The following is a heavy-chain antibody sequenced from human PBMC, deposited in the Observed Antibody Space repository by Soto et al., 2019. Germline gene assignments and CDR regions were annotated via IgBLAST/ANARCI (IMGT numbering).Heavy chain of an antibody. D-gene: IGHD6-13*01. J-gene: IGHJ4*02. CDR2: ISTYNGNT. CDR3: ARSPYTNSWYYFDY. CDR1: GYTFTMYG. Sequence: QVQLVQSGAEVKKPGASVKVSCKTSGYTFTMYGISWVRQAPEQGLEWMGWISTYNGNTNSAQKFQGRVTMTTDTSTSTAYMELRSLRSDDTAVYYSARSPYTNSWYYFDYWGQGTLVTVSS. V-gene: IGHV1-18*01.